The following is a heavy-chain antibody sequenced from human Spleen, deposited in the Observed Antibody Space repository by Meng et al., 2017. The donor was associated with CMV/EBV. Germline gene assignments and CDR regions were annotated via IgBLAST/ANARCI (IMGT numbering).Heavy chain of an antibody. J-gene: IGHJ5*02. CDR3: ARGYCSSTSCYGWFDP. V-gene: IGHV5-51*01. Sequence: KVSCKGSGYRFTSYWIGWVRQMPGKGLEWMGMIYPDDSDIRYSPSFQGQVTISADKSISTAYLQWSSLKASDTAMYYCARGYCSSTSCYGWFDPWGQGTLVTVSS. CDR2: IYPDDSDI. CDR1: GYRFTSYW. D-gene: IGHD2-2*01.